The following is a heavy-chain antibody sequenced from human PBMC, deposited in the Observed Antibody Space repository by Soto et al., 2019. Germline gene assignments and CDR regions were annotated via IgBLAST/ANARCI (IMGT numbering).Heavy chain of an antibody. J-gene: IGHJ6*03. V-gene: IGHV3-33*01. CDR1: GFTFSSYG. D-gene: IGHD3-10*01. CDR3: ARTKSGLRTRGYYMDV. Sequence: QAQLVESGGGVVQPGRSLRLSCAASGFTFSSYGMHWVRQAPGKGLEWVAVIWYDGSNKYYADSVKGRFTISRDNSKNTLYLQMNSLRAEDTAVYYCARTKSGLRTRGYYMDVWGKGTTVTVSS. CDR2: IWYDGSNK.